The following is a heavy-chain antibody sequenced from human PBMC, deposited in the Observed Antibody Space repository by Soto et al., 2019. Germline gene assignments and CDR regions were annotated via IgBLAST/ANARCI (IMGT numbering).Heavy chain of an antibody. CDR3: ARDGGYSYGYVY. V-gene: IGHV3-30-3*01. J-gene: IGHJ4*02. CDR1: GFTFSSYA. D-gene: IGHD5-18*01. CDR2: ISYDGSNK. Sequence: GGSLSLSCAASGFTFSSYAMHWVRQAPGKGLEWVAVISYDGSNKYYADSVKGRFTISRDNSKNRLYLQMNSLRAEDTAVYYCARDGGYSYGYVYWGQGTLVTVS.